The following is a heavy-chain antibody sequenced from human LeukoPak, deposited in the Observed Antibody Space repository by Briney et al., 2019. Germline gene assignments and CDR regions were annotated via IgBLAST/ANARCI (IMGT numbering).Heavy chain of an antibody. CDR1: GYTFTHHG. D-gene: IGHD3-22*01. V-gene: IGHV1-18*01. Sequence: ASVKVSCKASGYTFTHHGIAWIRQAPGQGLEWLGWISCYNGDTIYAQKFQGRVTMTTDTSTSTAYMELRSLRSDDTAVYYCARVATALLMVVVVEFDPWGQGTLVTVSS. CDR2: ISCYNGDT. J-gene: IGHJ5*02. CDR3: ARVATALLMVVVVEFDP.